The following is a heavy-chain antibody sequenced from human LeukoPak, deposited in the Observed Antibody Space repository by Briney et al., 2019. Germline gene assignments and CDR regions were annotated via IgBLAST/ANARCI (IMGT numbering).Heavy chain of an antibody. J-gene: IGHJ2*01. V-gene: IGHV1-46*01. D-gene: IGHD3-22*01. CDR2: INPSGGST. Sequence: ASVKVSCKASGYTFTSYYMHWVRQAPGQGLEWMGIINPSGGSTSYAQKFQGRVTMTRDTSTSTVYMELSSLRSEDTAVYYCARDLRDCYDSSGYVAPFDLWGRGTLVTVSS. CDR3: ARDLRDCYDSSGYVAPFDL. CDR1: GYTFTSYY.